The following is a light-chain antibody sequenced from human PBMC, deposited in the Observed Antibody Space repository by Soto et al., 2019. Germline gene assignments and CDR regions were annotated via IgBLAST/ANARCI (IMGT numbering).Light chain of an antibody. V-gene: IGLV2-14*03. CDR1: TSDVGGYNS. CDR3: SSYRSSFNLV. J-gene: IGLJ2*01. CDR2: DVS. Sequence: QLVLTQPASVSGPPGQSITISCTGSTSDVGGYNSVSWYQQHPGKAPKLMIYDVSNRPSGVSNRFSGSKSGNTASLTISGLQAEDEADYYCSSYRSSFNLVFGGGTKLTVL.